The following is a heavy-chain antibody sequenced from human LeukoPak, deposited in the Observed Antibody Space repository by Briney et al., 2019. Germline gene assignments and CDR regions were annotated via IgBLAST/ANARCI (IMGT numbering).Heavy chain of an antibody. Sequence: GGSLRLSCAASGFTFSSYEMNWVRQAPGKGLEWVSFIYSGGNTHYSDSVKGRFTISRDNSKNTLYLQMNSLRADDTAVYYCARRAGEYSHPYDYWGQGTLVTVSS. D-gene: IGHD4-17*01. CDR3: ARRAGEYSHPYDY. CDR2: IYSGGNT. CDR1: GFTFSSYE. V-gene: IGHV3-53*01. J-gene: IGHJ4*02.